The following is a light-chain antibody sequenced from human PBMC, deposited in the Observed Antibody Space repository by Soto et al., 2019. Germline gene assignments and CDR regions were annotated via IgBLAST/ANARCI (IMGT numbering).Light chain of an antibody. CDR1: SSDVGAYNY. Sequence: QSALTQPPSASGSPGQSVTISCTGTSSDVGAYNYVSWYQQHAGKAPKVVIYEVTKRPSGVPDRFSGSKSANTASLTVSGLQAEDEADYYCSSFASSNTLVFGGGTKLTVL. CDR2: EVT. CDR3: SSFASSNTLV. J-gene: IGLJ3*02. V-gene: IGLV2-8*01.